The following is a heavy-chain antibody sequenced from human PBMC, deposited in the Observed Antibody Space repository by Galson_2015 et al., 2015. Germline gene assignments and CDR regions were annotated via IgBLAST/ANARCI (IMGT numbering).Heavy chain of an antibody. J-gene: IGHJ4*02. CDR3: ARHGNHNFDF. CDR1: GFTFINFW. V-gene: IGHV3-7*01. D-gene: IGHD4-23*01. CDR2: TRKDGRER. Sequence: SLRLSCAASGFTFINFWMGWVRQAPGKGLEWVANTRKDGRERYYVDSVKGRFTISRDNAEALLYLHMDSLGVEDTAVYYCARHGNHNFDFWGQGTLVTVSS.